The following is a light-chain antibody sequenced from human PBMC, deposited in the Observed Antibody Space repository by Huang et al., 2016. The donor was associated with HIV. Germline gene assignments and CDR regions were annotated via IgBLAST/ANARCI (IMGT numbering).Light chain of an antibody. CDR1: QSISFNY. J-gene: IGKJ1*01. Sequence: EIVLTQSPGTLSLSPGERATLSCRASQSISFNYLAWYRQSPGQAPRLLIYGASSRATGIPYRFSGSASGTDFTLTINRLEPEDFVVYYCQQYGSSPPTFGQGTKVEI. V-gene: IGKV3-20*01. CDR3: QQYGSSPPT. CDR2: GAS.